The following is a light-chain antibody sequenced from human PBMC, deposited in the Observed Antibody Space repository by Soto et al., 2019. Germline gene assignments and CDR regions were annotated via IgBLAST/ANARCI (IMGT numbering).Light chain of an antibody. Sequence: EIVMSQYPATLSVSPGERATLSCRASQSVSSNLAWYQQKPGQAPRLLIYGASTRATGIPARFSGSGSGTEFTLTISSLQSEDFAVYYCHQYNKWPSFTFGGGTKVEIK. CDR2: GAS. CDR1: QSVSSN. J-gene: IGKJ4*01. V-gene: IGKV3-15*01. CDR3: HQYNKWPSFT.